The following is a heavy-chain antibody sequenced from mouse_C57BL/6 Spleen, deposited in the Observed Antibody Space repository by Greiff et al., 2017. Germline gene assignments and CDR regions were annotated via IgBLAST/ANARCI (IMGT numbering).Heavy chain of an antibody. J-gene: IGHJ2*01. CDR1: GFTFSDYG. CDR2: ISSGSSTI. V-gene: IGHV5-17*01. Sequence: DVKLVESGGGLVKPGGSLKLSCAASGFTFSDYGMHWVRQAPEQGLECVAYISSGSSTIYYADTVKGRFTISRDNATNTLYLQMTSLRSEDTAMYYCARDYYGSGGYWGQGTTLTVSS. CDR3: ARDYYGSGGY. D-gene: IGHD1-1*01.